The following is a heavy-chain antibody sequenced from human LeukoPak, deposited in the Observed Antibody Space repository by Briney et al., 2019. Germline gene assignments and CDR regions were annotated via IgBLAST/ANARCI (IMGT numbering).Heavy chain of an antibody. D-gene: IGHD3-3*01. CDR1: GFTFSSYA. V-gene: IGHV3-30*01. CDR3: ASSVLRFLHY. J-gene: IGHJ4*02. CDR2: ISYDGSNK. Sequence: PGRSLRLSCAASGFTFSSYAMHWVRQAPGKGLEWVAVISYDGSNKYYADSVKGRFTISRDNSKSTLYLQMNSLRAEDTAVYYCASSVLRFLHYWGQGTLVTVSS.